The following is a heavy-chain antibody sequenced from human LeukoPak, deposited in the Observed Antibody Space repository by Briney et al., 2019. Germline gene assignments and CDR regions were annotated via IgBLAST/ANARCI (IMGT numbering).Heavy chain of an antibody. V-gene: IGHV4-34*01. D-gene: IGHD3-3*01. CDR3: DRFGMVTQSFDY. Sequence: SETLSLTCAVYGGSFSGYYWSWIRQPPGKGLEWIGEINHSGSTNYNPSLKSRVTISVDTSKNQFSLKLSSVTAADTAVYYCDRFGMVTQSFDYWGQGTLVTVSS. J-gene: IGHJ4*02. CDR1: GGSFSGYY. CDR2: INHSGST.